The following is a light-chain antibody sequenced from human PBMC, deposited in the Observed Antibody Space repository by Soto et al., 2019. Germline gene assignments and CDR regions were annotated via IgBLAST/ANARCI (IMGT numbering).Light chain of an antibody. CDR1: SGHSNYA. CDR2: LNSDGSH. J-gene: IGLJ3*02. Sequence: QLVLTQSPSASASLRASVKLTCTLSSGHSNYAIAWHQQQPEKGPRYLMKLNSDGSHSKGDGIPDRFSGSSSGAERYLTISSLQSEDEADYYCQTWGTGIQVFGGGTKVTVL. V-gene: IGLV4-69*01. CDR3: QTWGTGIQV.